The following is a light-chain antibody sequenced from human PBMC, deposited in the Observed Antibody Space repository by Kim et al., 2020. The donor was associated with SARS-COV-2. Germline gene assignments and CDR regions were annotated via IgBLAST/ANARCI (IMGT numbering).Light chain of an antibody. Sequence: ACVTLPGALSGGHSICAITWHERRAGKGPRYLMVLNSDGSRGKGGGSPDRFSGSSSGAERYLTISSLQSEDEADYYCQSWATGIQVFGGGTQLTVL. J-gene: IGLJ3*02. CDR1: GGHSICA. V-gene: IGLV4-69*01. CDR2: LNSDGSR. CDR3: QSWATGIQV.